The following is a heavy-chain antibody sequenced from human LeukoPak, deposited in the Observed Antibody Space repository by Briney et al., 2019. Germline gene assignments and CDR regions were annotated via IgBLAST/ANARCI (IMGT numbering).Heavy chain of an antibody. D-gene: IGHD3-9*01. J-gene: IGHJ4*02. CDR1: GGPISSYY. CDR2: IYYSGSN. Sequence: TPSETLSLTCTVSGGPISSYYWSWIRQPPGKGLEWIGYIYYSGSNNYNPSLKSRVTISVDTSKNQFSLKLSSVTAADTAVYYCARIMGDYNILTGLYLNYNFDYWGQGTLVTVSS. V-gene: IGHV4-59*01. CDR3: ARIMGDYNILTGLYLNYNFDY.